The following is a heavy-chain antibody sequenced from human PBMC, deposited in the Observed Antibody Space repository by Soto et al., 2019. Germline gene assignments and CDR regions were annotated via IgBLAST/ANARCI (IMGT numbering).Heavy chain of an antibody. CDR3: ARVSPYLDY. CDR1: CGSITNGNYY. Sequence: PXXTLSLTCTVSCGSITNGNYYWGWIRQPPGQGPESXGSINXTEKKLYNPSLXSRITISVXTSNNQFSPKLSSVTAAATALYYCARVSPYLDYWGRGILVTVYS. CDR2: INXTEKK. J-gene: IGHJ4*02. V-gene: IGHV4-39*02.